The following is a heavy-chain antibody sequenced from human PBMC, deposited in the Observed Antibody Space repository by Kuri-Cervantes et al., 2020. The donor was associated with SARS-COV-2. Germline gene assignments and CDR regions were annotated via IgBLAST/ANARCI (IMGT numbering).Heavy chain of an antibody. CDR3: AKDIGTRSTNFVTYDY. D-gene: IGHD2/OR15-2a*01. CDR2: TSYDGSNA. J-gene: IGHJ4*02. Sequence: GESLKISCAASGFIFSNYGMHWVRQSPGKGLEWVAFTSYDGSNAYYADSVRGRFTVSRDNSKNTLSLQMNGLRAEDRAVYYCAKDIGTRSTNFVTYDYWGQGDLVTVSS. V-gene: IGHV3-30*18. CDR1: GFIFSNYG.